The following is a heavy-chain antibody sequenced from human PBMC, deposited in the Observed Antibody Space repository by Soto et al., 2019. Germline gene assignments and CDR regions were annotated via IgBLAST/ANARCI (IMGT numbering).Heavy chain of an antibody. Sequence: ASWKVSCKASGYTFIKHVISWWLESPGQVLEWMGCISGNNGNTKYARKFQGRVTMTTDTSTSTAYMELRSLRSNDTAVYYCARDFYPLAYYFDYWGQGTLVTVSS. V-gene: IGHV1-18*01. J-gene: IGHJ4*02. CDR3: ARDFYPLAYYFDY. CDR2: ISGNNGNT. CDR1: GYTFIKHV.